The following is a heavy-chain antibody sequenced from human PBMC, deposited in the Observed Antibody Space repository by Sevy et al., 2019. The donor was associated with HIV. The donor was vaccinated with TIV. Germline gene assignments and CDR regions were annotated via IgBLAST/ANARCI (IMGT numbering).Heavy chain of an antibody. Sequence: GGSLRLSCAASGFTFSSYAMSWVRQAPGKGLEWVSSIRGKVDNTYYADSVKGRFIISRDNSKNTLYLQMNSLRAEDTAVYYCAKPPWIDLRAFEYWGQGTLVTVSS. CDR2: IRGKVDNT. D-gene: IGHD4-17*01. J-gene: IGHJ4*02. CDR1: GFTFSSYA. V-gene: IGHV3-23*01. CDR3: AKPPWIDLRAFEY.